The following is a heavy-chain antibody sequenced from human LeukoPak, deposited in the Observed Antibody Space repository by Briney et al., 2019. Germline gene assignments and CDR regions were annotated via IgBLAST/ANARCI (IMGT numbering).Heavy chain of an antibody. V-gene: IGHV4-61*01. CDR3: ARSRQEYYYGMDV. CDR1: GYSISSGYY. Sequence: SETLSLTCTVSGYSISSGYYWSWIRQPPGKGLEWIGYIYYSGRTDYNPSLKSRVTISEDTSKNQFSLKLNSVTAVDTAMYYCARSRQEYYYGMDVWGQGTTVTVSS. J-gene: IGHJ6*02. CDR2: IYYSGRT.